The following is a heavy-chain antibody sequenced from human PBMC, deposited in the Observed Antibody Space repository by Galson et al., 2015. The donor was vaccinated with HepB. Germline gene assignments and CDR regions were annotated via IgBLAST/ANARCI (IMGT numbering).Heavy chain of an antibody. CDR1: GYTFTGHY. D-gene: IGHD3-22*01. J-gene: IGHJ4*02. CDR2: INPNNGAV. CDR3: ARDQDYCYDSSSDYYVGGDFDF. V-gene: IGHV1-2*02. Sequence: SVKVSCKASGYTFTGHYLHWVRQAPGQGLEWLGWINPNNGAVYYGQKFQGRVTMTRDTSISTVYMELSRLTSDDTAVYYCARDQDYCYDSSSDYYVGGDFDFWGQGTLVTVSS.